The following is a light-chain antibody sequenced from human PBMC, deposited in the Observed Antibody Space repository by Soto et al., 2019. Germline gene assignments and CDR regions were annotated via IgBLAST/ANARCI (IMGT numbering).Light chain of an antibody. J-gene: IGLJ2*01. V-gene: IGLV1-47*02. CDR2: SDN. Sequence: QSVLTQPPSASGTPGQRVTISCSGSNSNIGRDFVYWYQQVPGTAPKPLIYSDNQRYSGVPNRFSGSKSGTSASLTISGLRSEDEAEYYCASWDDNLSGVVFGGGTKLSVL. CDR1: NSNIGRDF. CDR3: ASWDDNLSGVV.